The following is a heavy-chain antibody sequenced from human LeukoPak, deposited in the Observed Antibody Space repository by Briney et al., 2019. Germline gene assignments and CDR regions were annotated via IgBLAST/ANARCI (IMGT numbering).Heavy chain of an antibody. D-gene: IGHD2/OR15-2a*01. J-gene: IGHJ5*02. V-gene: IGHV3-15*01. CDR1: GFTFSDYS. CDR3: TTEYYNQFDP. Sequence: GGSLRLSCAASGFTFSDYSMNWVRQAPGKGLEWVGRIKSKTDGGTTDYAAPVKGRFTISGDDSKNTLYLQMNSLKTEDTAVYYCTTEYYNQFDPWGQGTLVTVSS. CDR2: IKSKTDGGTT.